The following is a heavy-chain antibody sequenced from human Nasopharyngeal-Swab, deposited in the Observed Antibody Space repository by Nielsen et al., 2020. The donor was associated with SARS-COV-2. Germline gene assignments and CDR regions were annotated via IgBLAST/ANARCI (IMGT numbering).Heavy chain of an antibody. CDR3: AKGTDSDYDFWSGYPTTLDS. V-gene: IGHV3-23*01. CDR2: ISGSGGSK. CDR1: GITFSSYA. D-gene: IGHD3-3*01. J-gene: IGHJ4*02. Sequence: GESLKISCAASGITFSSYAMSWVRQAPGKGLEWVSTISGSGGSKYYADSVKGRFTISTDNSENTLSLQMNSLRAEDTALYYCAKGTDSDYDFWSGYPTTLDSWGQGTLVTVSS.